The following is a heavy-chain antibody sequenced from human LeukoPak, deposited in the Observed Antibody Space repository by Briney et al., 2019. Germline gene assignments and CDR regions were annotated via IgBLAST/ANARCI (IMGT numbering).Heavy chain of an antibody. J-gene: IGHJ4*02. CDR3: AREGTFDSSGYPLDY. CDR1: GGSISSSSYY. V-gene: IGHV4-39*02. CDR2: IYYSGST. D-gene: IGHD3-22*01. Sequence: SETLSLTCTVSGGSISSSSYYWGWIRQPPGTGLEWLGSIYYSGSTYYNPSLKSRVTISVDTSKNQFSLKLSSVTAADTAVYYCAREGTFDSSGYPLDYWGQGTLVTVSS.